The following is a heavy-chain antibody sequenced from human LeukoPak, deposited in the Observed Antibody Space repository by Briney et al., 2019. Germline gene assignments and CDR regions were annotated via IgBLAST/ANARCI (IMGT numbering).Heavy chain of an antibody. Sequence: ASVKVSCKASGYTFTGYYMHWVRQAPGQGLEWMGWINPNSGGTNYAQKFQGRVTMTRDTSISTAYMELSRLRSDDTAVHYCARDSGYSNYGRDNWFDPWGQGTLVTVSS. V-gene: IGHV1-2*02. CDR2: INPNSGGT. J-gene: IGHJ5*02. CDR1: GYTFTGYY. CDR3: ARDSGYSNYGRDNWFDP. D-gene: IGHD4-11*01.